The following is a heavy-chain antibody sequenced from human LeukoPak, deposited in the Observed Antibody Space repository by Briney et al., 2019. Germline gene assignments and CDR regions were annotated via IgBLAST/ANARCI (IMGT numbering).Heavy chain of an antibody. J-gene: IGHJ4*02. CDR3: ARDSSDFFDRSGLNFLVY. V-gene: IGHV4-59*12. CDR2: VSDSGTT. Sequence: PSESLFLGSTVKGGSIDNNFWRWIRQTPGKKMEWIGYVSDSGTTNYNPSLNSRLTMSVDTSTNQFSLQLTSVTAADTAVYYCARDSSDFFDRSGLNFLVYWGQGILVAVSS. CDR1: GGSIDNNF. D-gene: IGHD3-22*01.